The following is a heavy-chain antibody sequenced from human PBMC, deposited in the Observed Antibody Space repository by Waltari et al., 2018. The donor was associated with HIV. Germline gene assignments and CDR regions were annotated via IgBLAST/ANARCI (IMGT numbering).Heavy chain of an antibody. D-gene: IGHD5-12*01. J-gene: IGHJ5*02. CDR2: IYWNGFK. CDR3: VFIRYSGSQSGRYGFDA. Sequence: ITLKESGPALVKPTETLTLTCTFSGFSLRTTGVGVAWVRQPPGRAPEWLALIYWNGFKEYSPSLKKCLTISMDASRNQVALNMTGRGPMDTGIYYGVFIRYSGSQSGRYGFDAWGQGARVIVSS. CDR1: GFSLRTTGVG. V-gene: IGHV2-5*04.